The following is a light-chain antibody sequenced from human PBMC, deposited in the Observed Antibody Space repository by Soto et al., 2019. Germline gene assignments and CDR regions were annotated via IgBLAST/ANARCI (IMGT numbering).Light chain of an antibody. V-gene: IGKV3-20*01. Sequence: EDVLAQSPGTLSLSPGERATLSCRASQGVNSNYLAWYQLKPGRAPRLLIYGASNRATGIPDRFSGSGSGTDFTLTISRLEPEDFAVYYCQQYTSSHTFGQGTKLEIK. CDR3: QQYTSSHT. J-gene: IGKJ2*01. CDR2: GAS. CDR1: QGVNSNY.